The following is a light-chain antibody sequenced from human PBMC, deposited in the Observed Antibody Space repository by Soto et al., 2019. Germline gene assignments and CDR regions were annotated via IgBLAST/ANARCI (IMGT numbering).Light chain of an antibody. V-gene: IGKV1-8*01. Sequence: AIRRTQSPSSFSESPGERVTITCRSSQGISSYLAWYQQKPGKAPKLLIYDASSLESGVPSRFSGSGSGTEFTLTISSLQPDDFATYYCQQYNSYSPWTFGQGTKV. CDR2: DAS. CDR3: QQYNSYSPWT. CDR1: QGISSY. J-gene: IGKJ1*01.